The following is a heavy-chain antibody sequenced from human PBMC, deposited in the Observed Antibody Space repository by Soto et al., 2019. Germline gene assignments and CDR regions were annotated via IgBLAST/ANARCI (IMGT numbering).Heavy chain of an antibody. Sequence: QVQLVESGGGVVQPGKSLRLSCAASGFTLSYYGLHWVRQAPGKGLEWVAVISYDGSKRDYAESVNGRFTISRDSSKNTLFLQMNSMRTEDTGVYYCAKGIGRDGYTSGLDWGQGTLVTV. J-gene: IGHJ4*02. CDR1: GFTLSYYG. V-gene: IGHV3-30*18. CDR2: ISYDGSKR. D-gene: IGHD5-12*01. CDR3: AKGIGRDGYTSGLD.